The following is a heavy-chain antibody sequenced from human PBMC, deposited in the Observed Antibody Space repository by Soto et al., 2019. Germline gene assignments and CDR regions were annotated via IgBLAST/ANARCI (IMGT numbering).Heavy chain of an antibody. V-gene: IGHV1-3*01. Sequence: QVQLVQPGADLKKPGAPVKVSSKAPGYTFPSKGLHWVRQAPDQGLERMGWFNAGNGATKYSQKFQGRVTITRVTSANTAYMELSSLRSEDTAVYYCARAGFWGGYYVVYFGMDVWGQVTTVTVSS. D-gene: IGHD3-3*01. CDR3: ARAGFWGGYYVVYFGMDV. J-gene: IGHJ6*02. CDR2: FNAGNGAT. CDR1: GYTFPSKG.